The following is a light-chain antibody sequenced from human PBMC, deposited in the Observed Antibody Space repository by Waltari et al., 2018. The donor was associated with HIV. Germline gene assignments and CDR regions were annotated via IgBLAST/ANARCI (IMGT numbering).Light chain of an antibody. CDR2: GAS. Sequence: EIVMPQSPATLSVSPGERATLSCRASQSISNNLAWYQQRPGQAPWLLIYGASTRATGVPARFGGSGSGTEFTLTISSLQSEDFAVYYCQQYNNWPHLTFGGGTKVEIK. V-gene: IGKV3-15*01. J-gene: IGKJ4*01. CDR1: QSISNN. CDR3: QQYNNWPHLT.